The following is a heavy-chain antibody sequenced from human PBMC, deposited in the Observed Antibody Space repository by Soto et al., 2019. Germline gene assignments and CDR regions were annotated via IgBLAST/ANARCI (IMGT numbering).Heavy chain of an antibody. J-gene: IGHJ5*02. D-gene: IGHD3-3*01. V-gene: IGHV1-24*01. CDR3: ATSTPITIFGVVIIHNWFDP. Sequence: EASVKVSCKVSGYTLTVLSMLWVRQAPGKGLEWMGGFDPEDGETIYAQRFQGRVTMTEDTSTDTAYMELSSLRSEDTAVYYCATSTPITIFGVVIIHNWFDPWGQGTLVTVSS. CDR1: GYTLTVLS. CDR2: FDPEDGET.